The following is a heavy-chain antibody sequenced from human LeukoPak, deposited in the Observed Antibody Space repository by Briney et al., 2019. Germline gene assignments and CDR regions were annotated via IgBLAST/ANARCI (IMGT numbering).Heavy chain of an antibody. D-gene: IGHD3-22*01. Sequence: SVKDSCKASGGTFSSYAISWVRQAPGQGLEWMGGIIPIFGTANYAQKFQGRVTITADESTSTAYMELSSLRSEDTAVYYCARGHPTYYYDSSGYNYPGYFDYWGQGTLVTVSS. J-gene: IGHJ4*02. CDR2: IIPIFGTA. V-gene: IGHV1-69*13. CDR1: GGTFSSYA. CDR3: ARGHPTYYYDSSGYNYPGYFDY.